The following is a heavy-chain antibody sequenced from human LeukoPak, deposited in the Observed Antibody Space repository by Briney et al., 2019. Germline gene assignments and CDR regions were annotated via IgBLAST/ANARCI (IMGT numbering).Heavy chain of an antibody. V-gene: IGHV3-15*01. CDR1: GFTFSNAW. Sequence: GGSLRLSCAASGFTFSNAWMSWVRQAPGKGLEWVGRIKSKTDGGTTDYAAPVKGRFTISRDDSKNTLYLQMNSLKTEDTAVYYCTTGIVVVPAASRWGQGTLVTVSS. J-gene: IGHJ4*02. D-gene: IGHD2-2*01. CDR3: TTGIVVVPAASR. CDR2: IKSKTDGGTT.